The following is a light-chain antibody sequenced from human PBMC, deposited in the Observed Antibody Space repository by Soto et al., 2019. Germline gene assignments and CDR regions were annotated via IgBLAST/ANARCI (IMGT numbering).Light chain of an antibody. J-gene: IGKJ1*01. V-gene: IGKV3-20*01. CDR3: QQYGSSPST. CDR1: QSVTSNF. CDR2: GAS. Sequence: EIVLTQSPGTLSLSPGERATLSCRASQSVTSNFLAWYQQKPGQAPRLLIYGASRRATGIPDRFTGSGSGTDFSLTISRLEPEDLAVYHCQQYGSSPSTFGQGTKVEVK.